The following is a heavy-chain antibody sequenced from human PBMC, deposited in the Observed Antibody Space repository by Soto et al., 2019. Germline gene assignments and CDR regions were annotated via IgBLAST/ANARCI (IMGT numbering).Heavy chain of an antibody. CDR1: GDSVSSNSAA. Sequence: SQTLSLTCAISGDSVSSNSAAWNWIRQSPSRGLEWLGRTYYRSKWYNDYAVSVKSRITINPDTSKNQFSLQLNSVTPEDTAVYYCARDVAIYDFWSGYYSPFDYWGQGTLVTVSS. CDR2: TYYRSKWYN. J-gene: IGHJ4*02. CDR3: ARDVAIYDFWSGYYSPFDY. D-gene: IGHD3-3*01. V-gene: IGHV6-1*01.